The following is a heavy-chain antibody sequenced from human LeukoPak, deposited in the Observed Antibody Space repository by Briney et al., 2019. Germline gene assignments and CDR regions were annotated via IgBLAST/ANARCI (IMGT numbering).Heavy chain of an antibody. CDR1: GYTFTGYY. J-gene: IGHJ4*02. CDR3: ARMYSSSHFPFDY. D-gene: IGHD6-13*01. CDR2: INPKTGGT. V-gene: IGHV1-2*02. Sequence: GASVKVSCKASGYTFTGYYMHWVRQAPGQGLEWMGLINPKTGGTKYAQSFQVRVTMTRDTSISTAYMELSRLRSDDTAVYYCARMYSSSHFPFDYWGQGTLVTVSS.